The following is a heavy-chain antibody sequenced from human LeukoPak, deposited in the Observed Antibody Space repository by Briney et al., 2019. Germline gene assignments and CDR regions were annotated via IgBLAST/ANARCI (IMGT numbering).Heavy chain of an antibody. D-gene: IGHD1-26*01. J-gene: IGHJ4*02. CDR2: ISAYNGNT. CDR1: GYTFTSYG. V-gene: IGHV1-18*01. Sequence: ASVKVSCKASGYTFTSYGISWVRQAPGQGLEWMGWISAYNGNTNYAQKLQGRVTMTTDTSTSTAYMELRSLRSDDTAVYYCASDGIVGAPWTDPHFDYWGQGTLVTVSS. CDR3: ASDGIVGAPWTDPHFDY.